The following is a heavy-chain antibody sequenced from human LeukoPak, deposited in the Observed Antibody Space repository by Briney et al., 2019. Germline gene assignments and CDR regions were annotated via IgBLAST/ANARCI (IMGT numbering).Heavy chain of an antibody. CDR3: ARRSFWSGYRPRDYYYYYMDV. V-gene: IGHV4-39*01. CDR2: IYYSGST. CDR1: GGSISSSSYY. J-gene: IGHJ6*03. D-gene: IGHD3-3*01. Sequence: SETLSLTCTVSGGSISSSSYYWGWIRQPPGKGLEWIGSIYYSGSTYYNPSLKSRVTISVDTSKNQFSLKLSSVTAADTAVYYCARRSFWSGYRPRDYYYYYMDVWGKGTTVTVSS.